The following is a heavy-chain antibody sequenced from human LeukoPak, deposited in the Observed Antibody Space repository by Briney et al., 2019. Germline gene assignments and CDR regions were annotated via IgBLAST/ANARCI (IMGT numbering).Heavy chain of an antibody. CDR1: GFTFSGSD. Sequence: PGGSLRLSCAASGFTFSGSDIHWVRQASGKGLEWVGHIRSKTNNYATADAASVKGRFTFSRDDSKNTAYLQMNSLRAEDTAVYYCAKDVRLVERFFYGSGSLKYYFDYWGQGTLVTVSS. CDR2: IRSKTNNYAT. D-gene: IGHD3-10*01. J-gene: IGHJ4*02. V-gene: IGHV3-73*01. CDR3: AKDVRLVERFFYGSGSLKYYFDY.